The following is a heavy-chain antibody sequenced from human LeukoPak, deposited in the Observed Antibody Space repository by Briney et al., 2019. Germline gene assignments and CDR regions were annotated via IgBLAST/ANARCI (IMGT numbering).Heavy chain of an antibody. D-gene: IGHD5-18*01. V-gene: IGHV3-7*01. CDR2: IKQDGSEK. J-gene: IGHJ3*02. CDR1: GFTLSSYW. Sequence: PGGSLRLSCAASGFTLSSYWMSWVRQAPGKGLEWVANIKQDGSEKYYVDSVKGRFTISRDNAKNSLYLQMNSLRAEDTAVYYCARDLKEYSYGLGDAFDIWGQGTMVTVSS. CDR3: ARDLKEYSYGLGDAFDI.